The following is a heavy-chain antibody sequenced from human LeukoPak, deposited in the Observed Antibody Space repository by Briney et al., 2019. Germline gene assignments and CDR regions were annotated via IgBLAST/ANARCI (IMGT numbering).Heavy chain of an antibody. J-gene: IGHJ6*04. D-gene: IGHD3-10*02. Sequence: GGSLRLSCAASGLTFSTYVMHWVRQAPGKGLQWLASIRSDGTNEYYADSVKGRFTISRDNAKNSLYLQMNSLRAEDTAVYYCAELGITMIGGVWGKGTTVTISS. CDR2: IRSDGTNE. V-gene: IGHV3-30*02. CDR3: AELGITMIGGV. CDR1: GLTFSTYV.